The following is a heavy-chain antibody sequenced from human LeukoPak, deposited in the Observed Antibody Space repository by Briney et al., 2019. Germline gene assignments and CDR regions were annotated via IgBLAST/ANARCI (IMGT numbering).Heavy chain of an antibody. D-gene: IGHD3-9*01. CDR1: GYTFTSYG. Sequence: GASVKVSCKASGYTFTSYGISWVRQAPGQGLEWMGWISAYNGNTNYAQKLQGRVTMTTDTSTSTAYMELRSLRSDDTAVYYCARDTGTIFDYYYMDVWGKGTTVTISS. CDR3: ARDTGTIFDYYYMDV. J-gene: IGHJ6*03. CDR2: ISAYNGNT. V-gene: IGHV1-18*01.